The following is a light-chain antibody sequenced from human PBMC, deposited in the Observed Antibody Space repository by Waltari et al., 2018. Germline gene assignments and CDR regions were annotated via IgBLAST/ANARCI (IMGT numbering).Light chain of an antibody. CDR1: SVAVGAYDF. CDR3: SSYAGSNNFV. V-gene: IGLV2-8*01. Sequence: QSALTPPPSASGSPGQSVTISCTGTSVAVGAYDFVSWYQQNPGKSPTLIIYEVNKRPAGVPDRCSGSKSGNTASLTVSGLQADDEADYYCSSYAGSNNFVFGPGTEVTVL. CDR2: EVN. J-gene: IGLJ1*01.